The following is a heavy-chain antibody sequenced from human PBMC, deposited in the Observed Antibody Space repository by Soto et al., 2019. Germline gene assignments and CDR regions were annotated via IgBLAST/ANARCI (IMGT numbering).Heavy chain of an antibody. CDR1: GGSISSYY. CDR2: IYYSGST. J-gene: IGHJ4*02. V-gene: IGHV4-59*01. CDR3: ARWYGGSLDY. D-gene: IGHD4-17*01. Sequence: SETLSLTCTVSGGSISSYYWSWIRQPPGKGPEWIGYIYYSGSTNYNPSLKSRVTISVDTSKNQFSLKLSSVTAADTAVYYCARWYGGSLDYWGQGTLVTVS.